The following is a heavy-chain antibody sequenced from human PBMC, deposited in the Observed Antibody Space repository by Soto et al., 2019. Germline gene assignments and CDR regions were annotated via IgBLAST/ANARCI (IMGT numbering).Heavy chain of an antibody. Sequence: GESLKISCKGSVYRFNSYSIAWVRQMPGKGLEWMGIIFPPDSDTTCSPSFQGQVTISADKSISTAYVQWSSLKASDTAIYYCARTQEKNTWYFDYWGQGTLVTVSS. V-gene: IGHV5-51*01. J-gene: IGHJ4*02. CDR1: VYRFNSYS. CDR3: ARTQEKNTWYFDY. CDR2: IFPPDSDT.